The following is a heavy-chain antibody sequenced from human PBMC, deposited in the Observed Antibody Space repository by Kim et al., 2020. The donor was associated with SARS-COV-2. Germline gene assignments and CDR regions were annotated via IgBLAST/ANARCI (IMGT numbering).Heavy chain of an antibody. V-gene: IGHV3-66*01. Sequence: GGSLRLSCAASGFTVSSNYMSWVRQAPGKGLEWVSVIYSGGSTYYADSVKGRFTISRDNSKNTLYLQMNSLRAEDTAVYYCARDFGSSSSIGAFDIWGQGTMVTVSS. J-gene: IGHJ3*02. CDR3: ARDFGSSSSIGAFDI. CDR2: IYSGGST. CDR1: GFTVSSNY. D-gene: IGHD6-6*01.